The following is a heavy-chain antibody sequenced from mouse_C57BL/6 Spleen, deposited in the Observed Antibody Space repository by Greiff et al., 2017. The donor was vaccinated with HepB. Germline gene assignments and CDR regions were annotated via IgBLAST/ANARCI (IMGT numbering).Heavy chain of an antibody. Sequence: QVQLQQSGAELVRPGASVTLSCKASGYTFTDYEMHWVKQTPVHGLEWIGAIDPETGGTAYNQKFKGKAILTADKSSSTAYMELRSLTSEDSAVYYCTREELRGFAYWGQGTLVTVSA. J-gene: IGHJ3*01. V-gene: IGHV1-15*01. CDR3: TREELRGFAY. CDR1: GYTFTDYE. D-gene: IGHD1-1*01. CDR2: IDPETGGT.